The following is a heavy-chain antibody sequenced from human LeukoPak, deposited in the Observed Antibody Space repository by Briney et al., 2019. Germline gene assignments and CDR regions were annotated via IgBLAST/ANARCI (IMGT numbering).Heavy chain of an antibody. V-gene: IGHV3-53*01. Sequence: SGGSLRLSCAASGFTFSSYAMSWVRQAPGKGLEWVSVIYSGGSAYYADSVKGRFTISRDNSKNTLYLQMNSLRAEDTAVYYCARERDGYNRAFDYWGQGTLVTVSS. CDR2: IYSGGSA. J-gene: IGHJ4*02. CDR1: GFTFSSYA. CDR3: ARERDGYNRAFDY. D-gene: IGHD5-24*01.